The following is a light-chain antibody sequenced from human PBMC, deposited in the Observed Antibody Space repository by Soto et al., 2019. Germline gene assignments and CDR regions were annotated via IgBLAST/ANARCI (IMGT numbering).Light chain of an antibody. J-gene: IGKJ2*01. CDR2: DAS. CDR1: QRLSNY. V-gene: IGKV3-11*01. Sequence: EMVLTQSPATLSLSPGERATLSCRASQRLSNYLAWYQQKPGQAPRLLIYDASNRATGIPARFSGSGSGTDFTLTISRLEPEDFAVYYCKQRSNWPPYTFGQGTKLEIK. CDR3: KQRSNWPPYT.